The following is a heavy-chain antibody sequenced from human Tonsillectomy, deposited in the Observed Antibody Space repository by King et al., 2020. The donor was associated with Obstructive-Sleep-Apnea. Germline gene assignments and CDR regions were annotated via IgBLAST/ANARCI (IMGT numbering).Heavy chain of an antibody. J-gene: IGHJ6*02. CDR1: GYSFTSAX. CDR3: ARLRGEDYGMXX. D-gene: IGHD3-10*01. V-gene: IGHV5-10-1*01. CDR2: XDPIDSHN. Sequence: VQLVQSGAEVKKPGESLRISCKGSGYSFTSAXITWXRQXXGKXLXWMXKXDPIDSHNNQRPSFQGHVTTSADTSISTSYLQWTSLKASDTAMYYCARLRGEDYGMXXWGXGTTVTVS.